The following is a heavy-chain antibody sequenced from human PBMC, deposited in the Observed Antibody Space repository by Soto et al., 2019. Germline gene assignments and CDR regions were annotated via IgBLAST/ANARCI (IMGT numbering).Heavy chain of an antibody. CDR2: IDPSNGGT. D-gene: IGHD2-15*01. V-gene: IGHV1-2*04. Sequence: QVHLVQSGAEMKEPGASVKVSCKASGYSFTGNSIHWVRQAPGQGLEWMGWIDPSNGGTNYAQKFQGWVTMTRDTSTSTDYMDLSRLTSDDTAVYYCGIQRSGVVYWGQRTLVTVSS. CDR3: GIQRSGVVY. J-gene: IGHJ4*02. CDR1: GYSFTGNS.